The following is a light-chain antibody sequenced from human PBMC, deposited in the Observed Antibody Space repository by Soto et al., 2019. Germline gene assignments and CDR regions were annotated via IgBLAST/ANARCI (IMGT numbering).Light chain of an antibody. J-gene: IGKJ1*01. Sequence: DIQMTQSPSTLSASVGDRVTITCRASQTIDSWLAWYQQRPGKPPNLLIYKASTLASGVPSRCSGSGSGPEFTLTINSMQPDDFATYYCQQYHIYSGTFGQGTKVDIK. CDR2: KAS. CDR1: QTIDSW. V-gene: IGKV1-5*03. CDR3: QQYHIYSGT.